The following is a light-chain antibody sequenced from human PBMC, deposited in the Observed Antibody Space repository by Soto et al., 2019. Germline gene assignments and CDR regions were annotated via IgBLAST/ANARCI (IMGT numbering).Light chain of an antibody. CDR3: QQSFTTPLT. CDR1: QTISRY. J-gene: IGKJ4*01. V-gene: IGKV1-39*01. CDR2: SAS. Sequence: DIQMTQSPSSLSASVGDRVTITCRASQTISRYLNWYQQRPGKAPNLLIYSASSLQSGVPSRFSGSGSGTDFNLTINSLQPEDFATYFCQQSFTTPLTFGGGTKVDIK.